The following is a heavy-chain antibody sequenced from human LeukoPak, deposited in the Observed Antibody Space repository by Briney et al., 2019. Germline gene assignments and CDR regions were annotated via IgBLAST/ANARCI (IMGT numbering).Heavy chain of an antibody. J-gene: IGHJ5*02. CDR2: FDPEDGET. CDR3: ATDRYDFWCGSTGPRFDP. CDR1: GYTLTELS. D-gene: IGHD3-3*01. Sequence: GASVKVSCKVSGYTLTELSMHWVRQAPGKGLEWMGGFDPEDGETIYAQKFQGRVTMTEDTSTDTAYMELSSLRSEDTAVYYCATDRYDFWCGSTGPRFDPWGQGTLVTVSS. V-gene: IGHV1-24*01.